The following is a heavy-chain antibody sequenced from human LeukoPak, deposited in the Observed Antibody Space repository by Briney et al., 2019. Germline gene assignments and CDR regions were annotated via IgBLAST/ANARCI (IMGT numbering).Heavy chain of an antibody. CDR2: IYTSGST. CDR3: ARLYYDSSGYYFGY. D-gene: IGHD3-22*01. Sequence: SETLSLTCTVSGSSISSYYWSWIRQPPGKGLEWIGYIYTSGSTNYNPSLKSRVTISVDTSKNQCSLKLSSVTAADTAVYYCARLYYDSSGYYFGYWGQGTLVTVSS. CDR1: GSSISSYY. J-gene: IGHJ4*02. V-gene: IGHV4-4*09.